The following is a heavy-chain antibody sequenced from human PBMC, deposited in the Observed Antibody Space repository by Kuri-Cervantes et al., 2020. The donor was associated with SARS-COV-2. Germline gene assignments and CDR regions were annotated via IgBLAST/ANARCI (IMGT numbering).Heavy chain of an antibody. Sequence: GESLKISCAASGFTFSSYGMHWVRQAPGKGLEWVVVISYDGSNKYYADSVKGRFTISRDNSKNTLYLQMNSLRAEDTAVYYCARVEVTILSADYWGQGTLVTVSS. J-gene: IGHJ4*02. V-gene: IGHV3-30*03. CDR1: GFTFSSYG. CDR2: ISYDGSNK. CDR3: ARVEVTILSADY. D-gene: IGHD3-3*01.